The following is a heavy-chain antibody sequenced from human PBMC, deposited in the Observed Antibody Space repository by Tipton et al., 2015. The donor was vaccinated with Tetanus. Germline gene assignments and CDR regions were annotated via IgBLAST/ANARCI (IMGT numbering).Heavy chain of an antibody. CDR3: GGGRGLGPHEYFEH. Sequence: QLVQSGAEVKKPGASVKVSCKASGYTFTHYGVNWVRQAPGQGLEWMGWISPFNANVNYAEKFQGRLTMTPDRSTATVYMDLRSLRSDDTAVYYWGGGRGLGPHEYFEHWGQGTLVTVSS. CDR1: GYTFTHYG. V-gene: IGHV1-18*01. D-gene: IGHD3/OR15-3a*01. J-gene: IGHJ5*02. CDR2: ISPFNANV.